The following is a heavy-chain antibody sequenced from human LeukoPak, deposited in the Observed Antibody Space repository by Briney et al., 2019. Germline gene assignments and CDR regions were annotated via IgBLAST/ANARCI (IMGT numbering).Heavy chain of an antibody. D-gene: IGHD2/OR15-2a*01. J-gene: IGHJ3*02. CDR2: IYSGGNR. CDR3: ARGVSTPVAFDI. V-gene: IGHV3-66*01. Sequence: GGSLRLSCAASGFTVSSNFLSWVRQAPGKGLEWVSVIYSGGNRYYADSVKGRFTISRDISKNTLYLQMDILRAEDTAVYYCARGVSTPVAFDIWGQGTMVTVSS. CDR1: GFTVSSNF.